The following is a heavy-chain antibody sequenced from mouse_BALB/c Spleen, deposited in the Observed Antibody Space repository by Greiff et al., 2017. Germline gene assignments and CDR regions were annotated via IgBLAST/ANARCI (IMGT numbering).Heavy chain of an antibody. D-gene: IGHD3-3*01. V-gene: IGHV3-2*02. CDR2: ISYSGST. CDR1: GYSITSDYA. J-gene: IGHJ4*01. Sequence: EVQLQESGPGLVKPSQSLSLTCTVTGYSITSDYAWNWIRQFPGNKLEWMGYISYSGSTSYNPSLKSRISITRDTSKNQFFLQLNSVTTEDTATYYCARGDGLDYYAMDYWGQGTSVTVSS. CDR3: ARGDGLDYYAMDY.